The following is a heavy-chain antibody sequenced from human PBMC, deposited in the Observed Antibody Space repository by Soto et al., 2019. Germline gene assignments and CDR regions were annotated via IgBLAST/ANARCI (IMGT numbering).Heavy chain of an antibody. Sequence: GESLKISCKGSGYSFAGYWITWVRQKPGKGLEWMGRIDPSDSQTYYSPTFRGHVTISVTKSITTVFLQWSSLRASDTAMYYCARQIYDSDTGPNFQYYFDSWGQGTPVTVSS. V-gene: IGHV5-10-1*01. CDR3: ARQIYDSDTGPNFQYYFDS. D-gene: IGHD3-22*01. CDR2: IDPSDSQT. CDR1: GYSFAGYW. J-gene: IGHJ4*02.